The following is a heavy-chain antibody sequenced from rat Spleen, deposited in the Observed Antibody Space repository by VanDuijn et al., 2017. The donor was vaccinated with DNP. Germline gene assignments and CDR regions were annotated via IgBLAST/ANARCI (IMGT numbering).Heavy chain of an antibody. CDR1: GFTFSSFP. Sequence: EVQLVESGGGLVQPGRSMKLSCAASGFTFSSFPMAWVRQAPTKGLAWVATISNTGDSTSYRDSVGDRLTISRDNGESSLYLQMYSLLSEDTATYYCTRGSSLPGYLDYWGQGVLVTVSS. D-gene: IGHD1-4*01. J-gene: IGHJ2*01. V-gene: IGHV5-46*01. CDR3: TRGSSLPGYLDY. CDR2: ISNTGDST.